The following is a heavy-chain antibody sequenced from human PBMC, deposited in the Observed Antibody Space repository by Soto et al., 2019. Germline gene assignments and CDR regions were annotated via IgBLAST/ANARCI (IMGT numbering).Heavy chain of an antibody. CDR1: GGSISSYY. V-gene: IGHV4-59*01. CDR3: ARDYGGEAGYPFDY. D-gene: IGHD3-9*01. CDR2: IYYSGST. Sequence: QVQLQESGPGLVKPSETLSLTCTVSGGSISSYYWSWIRQPPGKGLEWIGYIYYSGSTNYNPSLKSRVTISVDTSKNQFSLKLSSVTAADTAVYYCARDYGGEAGYPFDYWGQGTLVTVSS. J-gene: IGHJ4*02.